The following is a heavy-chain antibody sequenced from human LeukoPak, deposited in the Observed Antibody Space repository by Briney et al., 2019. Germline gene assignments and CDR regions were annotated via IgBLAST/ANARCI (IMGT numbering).Heavy chain of an antibody. J-gene: IGHJ5*02. D-gene: IGHD6-19*01. CDR3: ARANVVGDSSGWYVGWFDP. V-gene: IGHV6-1*01. CDR2: TYYRSKWYN. CDR1: GDSVSSNSAA. Sequence: SQTLSLACAISGDSVSSNSAAWNWIRQSPSRGLEWLGRTYYRSKWYNDYAVSVKSRITINPDTSKNQFSLQLNSVTPEDTAVYYCARANVVGDSSGWYVGWFDPWGQGTLVTVSS.